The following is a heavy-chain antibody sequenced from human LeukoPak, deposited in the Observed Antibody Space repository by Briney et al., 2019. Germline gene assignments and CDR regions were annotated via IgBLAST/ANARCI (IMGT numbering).Heavy chain of an antibody. V-gene: IGHV4-59*01. CDR2: VYYSGST. J-gene: IGHJ6*02. D-gene: IGHD5-12*01. Sequence: PSETLSLTCTVSGGSISSYYWSWIRQPPGKGLEWIGYVYYSGSTNYNPSLKSRVTISVDTSKNQFSLKLSSVTAADTAVYYCARVSKIVATINDFNWFYYGIDVWGQGTTVTVSS. CDR1: GGSISSYY. CDR3: ARVSKIVATINDFNWFYYGIDV.